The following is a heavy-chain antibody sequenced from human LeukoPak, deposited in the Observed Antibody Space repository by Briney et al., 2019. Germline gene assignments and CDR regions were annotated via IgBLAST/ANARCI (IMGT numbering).Heavy chain of an antibody. CDR3: ARGQEGYYDSSGAIDY. Sequence: SETLSLTCAVYGGAFSGYHRSCIRQPPVKGLEWIGEINYSRSTNFNLSLKSRITISVDTSKNQFSLKLSSVTAAGTAVYYCARGQEGYYDSSGAIDYWGQGILVTVSS. V-gene: IGHV4-34*01. CDR1: GGAFSGYH. D-gene: IGHD3-22*01. J-gene: IGHJ4*02. CDR2: INYSRST.